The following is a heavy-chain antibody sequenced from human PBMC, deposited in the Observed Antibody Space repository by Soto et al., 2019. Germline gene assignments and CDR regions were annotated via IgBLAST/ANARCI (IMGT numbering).Heavy chain of an antibody. CDR1: GFTFSSYG. D-gene: IGHD6-19*01. CDR2: ISYDGSNK. CDR3: AKGKSGWSFDAFDI. V-gene: IGHV3-30*18. Sequence: GGSLRLSCAASGFTFSSYGMHWVRQAPGKGLEWVAVISYDGSNKYYADSVKGRFTISRDNSKNTLYLQMNSLRAEDTAVYYCAKGKSGWSFDAFDIWGQGTMVTVSS. J-gene: IGHJ3*02.